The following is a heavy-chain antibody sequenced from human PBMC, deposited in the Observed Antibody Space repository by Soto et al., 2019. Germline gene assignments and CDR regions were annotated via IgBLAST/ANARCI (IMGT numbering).Heavy chain of an antibody. CDR3: ARDSYIVLVPAARTRNYYYGMDV. Sequence: LRLSCAASGFTFSSYSMNWVRQAPGKGLEWVSYISSSSSTIYYADSVKGRFTISRDNAKNSLYLQMNSLRDEDTAVYYCARDSYIVLVPAARTRNYYYGMDVWGQGTTVTVSS. J-gene: IGHJ6*02. V-gene: IGHV3-48*02. CDR1: GFTFSSYS. CDR2: ISSSSSTI. D-gene: IGHD2-2*01.